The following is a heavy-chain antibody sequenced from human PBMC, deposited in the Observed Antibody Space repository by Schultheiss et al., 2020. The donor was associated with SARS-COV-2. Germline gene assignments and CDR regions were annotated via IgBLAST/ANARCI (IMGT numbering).Heavy chain of an antibody. CDR1: GLTSGNYG. CDR3: AREGRYFDWLLSRDVYYFEF. CDR2: TWFQGGNK. Sequence: GGSLRLSCAASGLTSGNYGMHWVRQAPGKGLEWVAVTWFQGGNKYYADSVKGRFTISRDKANNTVYLQMNSVRAEDTAVYYCAREGRYFDWLLSRDVYYFEFWGQGTLVTVSS. J-gene: IGHJ4*02. D-gene: IGHD3-9*01. V-gene: IGHV3-33*01.